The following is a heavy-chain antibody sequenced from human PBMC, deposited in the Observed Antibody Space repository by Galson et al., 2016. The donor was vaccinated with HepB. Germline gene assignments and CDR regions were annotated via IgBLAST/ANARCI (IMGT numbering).Heavy chain of an antibody. D-gene: IGHD3-10*01. CDR3: ARPYGSGSFPTPGYCNL. Sequence: QSGAEVKKPGESLKISCKASGYSFTSYWIAWVRQMPGKGLEWMGIIYPGDSDVVYSPAFQGQVTISADKSATTAYLQWSGLEASDTAIYYCARPYGSGSFPTPGYCNLWGRGTLVTVSS. V-gene: IGHV5-51*01. CDR2: IYPGDSDV. CDR1: GYSFTSYW. J-gene: IGHJ2*01.